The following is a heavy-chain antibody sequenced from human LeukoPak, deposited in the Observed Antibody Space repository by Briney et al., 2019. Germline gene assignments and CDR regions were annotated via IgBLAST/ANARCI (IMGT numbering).Heavy chain of an antibody. CDR2: INHSGST. D-gene: IGHD1-1*01. CDR3: ARDRGTWNDDGFDY. Sequence: SETLSLTCAVYGGSFSGYYWSWIRQPPGKGLEWIGEINHSGSTNYNPSLKSRITITVGTSKTQFSLKLSSGTAADTAVYYCARDRGTWNDDGFDYWGQGTLVTVSS. J-gene: IGHJ4*02. V-gene: IGHV4-34*01. CDR1: GGSFSGYY.